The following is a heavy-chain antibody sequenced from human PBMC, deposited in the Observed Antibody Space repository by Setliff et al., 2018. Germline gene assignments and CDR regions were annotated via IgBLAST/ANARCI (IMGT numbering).Heavy chain of an antibody. Sequence: SVKVSCEASGGTFSSYAISWVRQAPGQGLEWMGRIIPIFGTANYAQKFQGRVTITADKSTSTAYMELSSLRSEDTAVYYCARALPPIYDYSNYEEENYAFDIWGQGTMVTVSS. V-gene: IGHV1-69*06. CDR2: IIPIFGTA. CDR3: ARALPPIYDYSNYEEENYAFDI. D-gene: IGHD4-4*01. CDR1: GGTFSSYA. J-gene: IGHJ3*02.